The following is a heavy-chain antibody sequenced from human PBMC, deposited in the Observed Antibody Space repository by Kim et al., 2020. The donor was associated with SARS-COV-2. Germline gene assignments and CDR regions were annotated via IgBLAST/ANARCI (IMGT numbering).Heavy chain of an antibody. CDR3: ARVTAVAGNTYFDY. CDR1: GYTFTSYG. V-gene: IGHV1-18*01. CDR2: ISAYNGNT. J-gene: IGHJ4*02. Sequence: ASVKVSCKASGYTFTSYGISWVRQAPGQGLEWMGWISAYNGNTNYAQKLQGRVTMTTDTSTSTAYMELRSLRSDDTAVYYCARVTAVAGNTYFDYWGQGTLVTVSS. D-gene: IGHD6-19*01.